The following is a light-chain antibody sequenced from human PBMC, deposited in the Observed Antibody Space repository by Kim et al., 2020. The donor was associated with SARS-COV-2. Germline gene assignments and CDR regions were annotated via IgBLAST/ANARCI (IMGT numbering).Light chain of an antibody. J-gene: IGLJ3*02. V-gene: IGLV6-57*01. CDR3: QSYDSSSWV. CDR1: SGSSASNY. CDR2: EDN. Sequence: GKTVTISCPRSSGSSASNYVQWYQQRPGSSPTTVIYEDNQRPSGVPDRFSGSIDSSSNSASLTISGLKTEDEADYYCQSYDSSSWVFGGGTQLTVL.